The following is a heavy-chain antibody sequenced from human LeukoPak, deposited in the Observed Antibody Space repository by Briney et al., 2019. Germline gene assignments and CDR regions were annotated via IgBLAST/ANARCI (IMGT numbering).Heavy chain of an antibody. J-gene: IGHJ5*02. V-gene: IGHV3-43*01. D-gene: IGHD6-25*01. CDR3: AKDFRGRPSALGGFDP. Sequence: HPGGSLRLSCAASGFTFDDYTMPWVRQAPGKGLEWVSLITWDDTYTYYADSVKGRFTISRDNNKNSLYLQMNSLRTEDTAFYYCAKDFRGRPSALGGFDPWGQGTLVTVSS. CDR1: GFTFDDYT. CDR2: ITWDDTYT.